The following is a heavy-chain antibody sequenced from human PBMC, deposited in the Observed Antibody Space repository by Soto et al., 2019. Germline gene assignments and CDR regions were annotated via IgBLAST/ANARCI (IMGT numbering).Heavy chain of an antibody. CDR1: GYTFTNFW. CDR3: ARRYVRSYYDDY. V-gene: IGHV5-51*01. J-gene: IGHJ4*02. Sequence: PGESLKISCEAAGYTFTNFWSGWVLQTPGKGLEWMGIIYPSNSETKYSPSFQGQVTISADKSTSTAYLQWSSLRASDTAMYYCARRYVRSYYDDYWGQGTLVTVSS. CDR2: IYPSNSET. D-gene: IGHD3-16*01.